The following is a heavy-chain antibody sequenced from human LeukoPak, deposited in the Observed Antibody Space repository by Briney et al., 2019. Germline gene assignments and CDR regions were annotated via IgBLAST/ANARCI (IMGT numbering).Heavy chain of an antibody. J-gene: IGHJ4*02. D-gene: IGHD6-13*01. Sequence: ASVKVSCKASGYTFTGYYMHWVRQAPGQGLEWMGWINPNSGGTNYAQKFQGRVTMTRDTSASTAYMELSSLRSEDTAVYYCARGSKSSPTYWGQGTLVTVSS. V-gene: IGHV1-2*02. CDR1: GYTFTGYY. CDR3: ARGSKSSPTY. CDR2: INPNSGGT.